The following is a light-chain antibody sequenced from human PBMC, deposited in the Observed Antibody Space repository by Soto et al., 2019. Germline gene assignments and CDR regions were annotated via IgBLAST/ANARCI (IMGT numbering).Light chain of an antibody. CDR1: QSVSSSY. CDR3: QQYGSSPPT. CDR2: GAS. V-gene: IGKV3-20*01. Sequence: EIVLTQSPRTLSLSPGERATLSCSTSQSVSSSYLAWYQQKPGQAPRLLIYGASSRATGIPDRFSGSGSGTDFTLTISSLEPEDSAVYYCQQYGSSPPTFGQGTKVDIK. J-gene: IGKJ1*01.